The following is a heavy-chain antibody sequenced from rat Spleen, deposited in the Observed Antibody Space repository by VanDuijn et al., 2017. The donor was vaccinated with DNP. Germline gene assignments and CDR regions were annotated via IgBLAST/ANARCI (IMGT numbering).Heavy chain of an antibody. CDR2: IWSGGST. J-gene: IGHJ2*01. V-gene: IGHV2-16*01. D-gene: IGHD1-6*01. Sequence: QVQLRESGPGLVQPSRTLSLTCTVSGFSLTSYGVSWVRQPPGKGLEWIAAIWSGGSTDYNSALNSRLSISRDTSKSQVLLKMNSLQTADTAMYFCARGGEYYGFLHHYFDYWGQGVMVTVSS. CDR1: GFSLTSYG. CDR3: ARGGEYYGFLHHYFDY.